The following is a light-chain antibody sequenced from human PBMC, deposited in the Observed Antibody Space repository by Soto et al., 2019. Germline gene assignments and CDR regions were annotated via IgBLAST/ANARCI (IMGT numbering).Light chain of an antibody. CDR1: QSINTY. J-gene: IGKJ4*01. V-gene: IGKV1-39*01. CDR3: QQSYSTPDT. CDR2: GAS. Sequence: DIQMTQSPSSLSASVGDRVTITCRASQSINTYLNWYQQKPGKAPKLLIYGASNLQTGVPSRFSASGSGTDFTLTISSLQPEDFATYYCQQSYSTPDTFGGGTKVEI.